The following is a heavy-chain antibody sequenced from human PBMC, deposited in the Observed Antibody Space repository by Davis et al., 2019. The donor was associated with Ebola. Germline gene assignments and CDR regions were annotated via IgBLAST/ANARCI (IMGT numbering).Heavy chain of an antibody. CDR1: GFTVSSNY. Sequence: GESLKISCAASGFTVSSNYMSWVRQAPGKGLEWVSVIYNAGNTYYADSVKGRFTISRDHSKNTMYLQMNGLGVDDTAIYYCTRGRGGSSWEVLWGQGTLVTVSS. J-gene: IGHJ1*01. CDR3: TRGRGGSSWEVL. CDR2: IYNAGNT. V-gene: IGHV3-53*01. D-gene: IGHD6-13*01.